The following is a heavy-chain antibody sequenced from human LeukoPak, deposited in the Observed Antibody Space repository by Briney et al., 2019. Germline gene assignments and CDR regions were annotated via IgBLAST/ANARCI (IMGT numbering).Heavy chain of an antibody. CDR1: GFTFSDYY. V-gene: IGHV3-11*01. CDR2: ISSSGSTI. J-gene: IGHJ6*02. Sequence: GGSLRLSCAASGFTFSDYYMSWIRQAPGKGLEWVSYISSSGSTIYYADSVKGRFTISRDNAKNSLYLQMNSLRAEDTAVYYCARNKGITMVRGANYGTDVWGQGTTVTVSS. CDR3: ARNKGITMVRGANYGTDV. D-gene: IGHD3-10*01.